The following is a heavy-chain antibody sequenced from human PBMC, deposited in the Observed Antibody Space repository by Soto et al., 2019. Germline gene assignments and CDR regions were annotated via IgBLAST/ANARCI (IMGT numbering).Heavy chain of an antibody. J-gene: IGHJ5*02. V-gene: IGHV3-74*01. CDR2: IRSDGSIT. Sequence: EVQLVESGGGLVQPGGSLRLSCAASGCTFSGYWMHWVRQAPGKGLVWVSRIRSDGSITSYADSVKGRFTISRDNARNTLYLKMKSLRAEDTAVYYGARSDWFDPWGPGTLVTVSS. CDR1: GCTFSGYW. CDR3: ARSDWFDP.